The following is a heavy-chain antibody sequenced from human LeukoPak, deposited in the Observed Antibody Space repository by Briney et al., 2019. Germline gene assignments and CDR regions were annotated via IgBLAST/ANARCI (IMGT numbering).Heavy chain of an antibody. Sequence: GGSLRLSCAASGFTFSSYAMHWVRQAPGKGLEWVAVISYDGSNKYYADSVKGRFTISRDNSKNTLYLQMNSLRPEDTAVYYCARERLRYFDWLFKPGDAFDIWGQGTMVSVSS. D-gene: IGHD3-9*01. CDR2: ISYDGSNK. J-gene: IGHJ3*02. V-gene: IGHV3-30*04. CDR1: GFTFSSYA. CDR3: ARERLRYFDWLFKPGDAFDI.